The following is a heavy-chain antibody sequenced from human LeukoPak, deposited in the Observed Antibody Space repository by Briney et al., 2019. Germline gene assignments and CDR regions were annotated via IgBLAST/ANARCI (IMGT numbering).Heavy chain of an antibody. Sequence: LTGGSLRLSCAASGFSFDDYGMSWVRQAPGKGLEWVSGINWNGGSTGYADSVKGRFTISRDNAKNSLYLQMNSLRAEDTALYYCARDRGYSYDLPQNWGQGTLVTVSS. CDR3: ARDRGYSYDLPQN. V-gene: IGHV3-20*04. D-gene: IGHD5-18*01. CDR1: GFSFDDYG. CDR2: INWNGGST. J-gene: IGHJ4*02.